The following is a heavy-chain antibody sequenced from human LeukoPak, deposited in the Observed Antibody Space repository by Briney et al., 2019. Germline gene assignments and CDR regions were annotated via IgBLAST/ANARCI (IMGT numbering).Heavy chain of an antibody. D-gene: IGHD3-10*01. CDR1: GFTFSSYG. V-gene: IGHV3-30*02. CDR2: IRYDGSNK. J-gene: IGHJ4*02. Sequence: GGSLRLSCAASGFTFSSYGMHWVRQAPGKGLEWVAFIRYDGSNKYYADSVKGRFTISRDNSKNTLYLQLNSLRVEDTAVYYWAKDSHRTGSYSGTYPYYFDYWGQGTLVPVSS. CDR3: AKDSHRTGSYSGTYPYYFDY.